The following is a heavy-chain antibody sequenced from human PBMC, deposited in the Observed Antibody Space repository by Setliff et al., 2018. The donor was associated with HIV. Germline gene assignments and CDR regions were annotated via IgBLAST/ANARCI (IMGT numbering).Heavy chain of an antibody. V-gene: IGHV1-2*06. CDR2: INPNSGGT. D-gene: IGHD6-13*01. Sequence: ASVKVSCKASGYTFTGYYMHWVRQAPGQGLEWMGRINPNSGGTNYAQKFQGRVTMTRDTSISTAYMELSRLRSDDTAVYYCARGFRFRGIAAAAAFDYWGQGTLVTVSS. CDR3: ARGFRFRGIAAAAAFDY. CDR1: GYTFTGYY. J-gene: IGHJ4*02.